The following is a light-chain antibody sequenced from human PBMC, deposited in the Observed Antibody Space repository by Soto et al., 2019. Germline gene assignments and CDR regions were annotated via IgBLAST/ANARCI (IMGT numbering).Light chain of an antibody. V-gene: IGLV2-11*01. J-gene: IGLJ1*01. CDR2: DVN. CDR1: SSDVGGYNY. CDR3: CSYAGSPRYV. Sequence: QSALTQPRSVSGSPGQSVTISCTGTSSDVGGYNYVSWYQQHPGKAPKVMIYDVNERPSGVPDRFVGSKSGNTASLTISGLHADDEADYYCCSYAGSPRYVFGTGTKLTVL.